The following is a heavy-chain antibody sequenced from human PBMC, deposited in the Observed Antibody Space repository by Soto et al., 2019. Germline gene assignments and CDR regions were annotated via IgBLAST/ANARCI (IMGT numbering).Heavy chain of an antibody. Sequence: SETLSLTCAVYGGSFSGYDWSWIRQPPGKGLEWIGEINHSGSTNYNPSLKSRVTISVDTSKNQFSLKLSSVTAADTAVYYCARGLMCSGGSCYSSDYYYMDVWGKGATVTVSS. CDR2: INHSGST. J-gene: IGHJ6*03. CDR1: GGSFSGYD. V-gene: IGHV4-34*01. D-gene: IGHD2-15*01. CDR3: ARGLMCSGGSCYSSDYYYMDV.